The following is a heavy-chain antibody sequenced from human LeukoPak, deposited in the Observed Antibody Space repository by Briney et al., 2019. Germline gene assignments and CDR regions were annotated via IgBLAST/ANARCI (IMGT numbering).Heavy chain of an antibody. CDR3: ARVSSSVSGYENY. D-gene: IGHD6-25*01. CDR2: INPSGGST. CDR1: GYSFTSYY. V-gene: IGHV1-46*01. Sequence: GASVNVSCKASGYSFTSYYMHWVRQAPGQGLEWMGIINPSGGSTSYAQKFQGRVTITADKSTSTAYMELSSLRSEDTAVYYCARVSSSVSGYENYWGQGTLVTVSS. J-gene: IGHJ4*02.